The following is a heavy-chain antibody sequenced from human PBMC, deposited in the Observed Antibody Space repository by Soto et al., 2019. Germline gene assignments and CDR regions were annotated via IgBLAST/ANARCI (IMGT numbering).Heavy chain of an antibody. V-gene: IGHV3-33*01. J-gene: IGHJ4*02. CDR1: GFTFSSYV. Sequence: GGSLRLSCAASGFTFSSYVRHWVRQAPGKGLEWVAVIWYDGSNKYYADSVKGRFTISRDNSKNTLYLQMNSLRAEDTAVYHCARDGYCSGGSCYSVPVFDYWGQGTLVTVSS. CDR2: IWYDGSNK. CDR3: ARDGYCSGGSCYSVPVFDY. D-gene: IGHD2-15*01.